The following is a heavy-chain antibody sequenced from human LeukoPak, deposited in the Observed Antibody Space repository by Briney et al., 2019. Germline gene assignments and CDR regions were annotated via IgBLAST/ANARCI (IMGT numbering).Heavy chain of an antibody. CDR3: ARYSSGWYDY. CDR1: GGSISTYY. J-gene: IGHJ4*02. D-gene: IGHD6-19*01. CDR2: IHYSGST. Sequence: PSETLSLTCTVSGGSISTYYWSWIRQPPGKGLEWIGYIHYSGSTNYNPSLESRVTISVDTSKNQFSLKLSSVTAADTAVYYCARYSSGWYDYWGQGTLVTVSS. V-gene: IGHV4-59*08.